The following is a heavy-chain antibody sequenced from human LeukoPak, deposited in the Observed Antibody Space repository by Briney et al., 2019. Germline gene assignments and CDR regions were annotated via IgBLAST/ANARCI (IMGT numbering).Heavy chain of an antibody. V-gene: IGHV3-30*18. D-gene: IGHD3-9*01. CDR1: GFTFSSYG. J-gene: IGHJ4*02. Sequence: PGRSLRLSCAASGFTFSSYGMHWVRQAPGKGLEWVAVISYDGSNKYYADSVKGRFTISRDNSKNTLYLQMSSLRAEDTAVYYCAKDLGPYDILTGCDYWGQGTLVTVSS. CDR3: AKDLGPYDILTGCDY. CDR2: ISYDGSNK.